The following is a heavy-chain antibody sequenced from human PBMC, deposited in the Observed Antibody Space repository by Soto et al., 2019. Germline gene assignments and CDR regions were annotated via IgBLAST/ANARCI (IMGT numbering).Heavy chain of an antibody. D-gene: IGHD4-4*01. Sequence: KVSCKASGFTFTSSAVQWVRQARGQRLEWIGGIVVGSGNTNYAQKFQERVTITRDMSTSTAYMELSSLRSEDTAVYYCAATTPTYYYYGMDVWGQGTTVTVSS. CDR1: GFTFTSSA. CDR3: AATTPTYYYYGMDV. V-gene: IGHV1-58*01. CDR2: IVVGSGNT. J-gene: IGHJ6*02.